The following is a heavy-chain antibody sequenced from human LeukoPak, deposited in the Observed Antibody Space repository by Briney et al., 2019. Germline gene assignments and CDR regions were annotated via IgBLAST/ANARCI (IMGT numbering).Heavy chain of an antibody. V-gene: IGHV4-4*02. CDR2: VHLSGAS. CDR3: TRESGAFSPFGF. CDR1: GGSILTTNW. J-gene: IGHJ4*02. D-gene: IGHD1-26*01. Sequence: PSGTLSLTCAVSGGSILTTNWWSWVRQAPGKGLEWIGEVHLSGASNYNPSLKSRVNMSIDKSKNQLSLELTSVTAADTAIYYCTRESGAFSPFGFWGQGTLVTVSS.